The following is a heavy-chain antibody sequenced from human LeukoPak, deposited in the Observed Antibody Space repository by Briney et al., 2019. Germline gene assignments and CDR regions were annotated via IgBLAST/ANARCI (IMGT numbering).Heavy chain of an antibody. V-gene: IGHV3-30*18. CDR1: GFTFSSYG. CDR2: ISYDGSSYDGSNK. D-gene: IGHD3-22*01. CDR3: AKGPPYYYDNNGHLFDY. J-gene: IGHJ4*02. Sequence: GGSLRLSCAASGFTFSSYGMHWVRQAPGKGLEWVTLISYDGSSYDGSNKYYADSVKGRFTISRDNSKNTLYLQMNSLRAEDTAVYYCAKGPPYYYDNNGHLFDYWGQGTLVIVSS.